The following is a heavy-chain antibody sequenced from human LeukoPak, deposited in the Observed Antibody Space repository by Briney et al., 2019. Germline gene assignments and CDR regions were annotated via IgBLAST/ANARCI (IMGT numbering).Heavy chain of an antibody. CDR1: GGSISSSSYY. J-gene: IGHJ4*02. CDR2: IYYSGST. D-gene: IGHD3-10*01. V-gene: IGHV4-39*01. Sequence: SETLSLTCTVSGGSISSSSYYWGWLRQPPGKGLEWLGSIYYSGSTYYNPSLKSRVTISVDTSKNQFSLKLSSVTAADTAVYYCARITMVRGVIIKNHYYFDYWGQGTLVTVSS. CDR3: ARITMVRGVIIKNHYYFDY.